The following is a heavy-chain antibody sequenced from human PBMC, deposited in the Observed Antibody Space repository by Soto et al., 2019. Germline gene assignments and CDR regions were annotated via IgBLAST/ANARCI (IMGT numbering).Heavy chain of an antibody. CDR1: EYSFTNYW. D-gene: IGHD1-26*01. Sequence: GESLKISCKGSEYSFTNYWIAWVRQMPGKGLEWMGIIYPGDSDTRYSPSFQGQVTISADKSISTAYLQWSSLKASDTAIYYCARQEGANFWMDSWGQGTLVTVSS. CDR3: ARQEGANFWMDS. CDR2: IYPGDSDT. V-gene: IGHV5-51*01. J-gene: IGHJ5*01.